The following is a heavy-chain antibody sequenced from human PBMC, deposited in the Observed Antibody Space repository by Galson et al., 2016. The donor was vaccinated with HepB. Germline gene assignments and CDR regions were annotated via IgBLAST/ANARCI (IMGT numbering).Heavy chain of an antibody. D-gene: IGHD2-8*02. Sequence: SVKVSCKASGYAFSNYGMNWVRQAPGQGLQWMAWISPGATETVYAQSLQGRLTLTTDPSTATAYIELRSLGSDATAVYYCARDYCTGVSCYHALGHWGQGTLVTVSS. V-gene: IGHV1-18*01. J-gene: IGHJ4*02. CDR3: ARDYCTGVSCYHALGH. CDR1: GYAFSNYG. CDR2: ISPGATET.